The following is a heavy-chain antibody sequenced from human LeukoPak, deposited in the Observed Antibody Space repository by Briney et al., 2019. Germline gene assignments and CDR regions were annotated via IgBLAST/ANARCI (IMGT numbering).Heavy chain of an antibody. V-gene: IGHV3-23*01. Sequence: GGSLRLSCAASGFTFSSYAMSWVRQAPGKGLEWVSAISGSGGSTYYADPVKGRFTISRDNSKNTLYLQMNSLRAEDTAVYYCAKPDYSNRHYYYGMDVWGQGTTVTVSS. D-gene: IGHD4-11*01. CDR3: AKPDYSNRHYYYGMDV. J-gene: IGHJ6*02. CDR1: GFTFSSYA. CDR2: ISGSGGST.